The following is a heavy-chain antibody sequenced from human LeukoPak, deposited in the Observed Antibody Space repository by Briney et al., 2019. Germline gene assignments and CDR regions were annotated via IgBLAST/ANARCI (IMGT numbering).Heavy chain of an antibody. CDR3: ARHTTIAARLHTPFDY. CDR2: IYYSGST. Sequence: PSETLSLTCTVSSGSISSYYWSWIRQPPGKGLEWIGYIYYSGSTSYNPSLKSRVTISVDTSKNQFSLKLSSVTAADTAVYYCARHTTIAARLHTPFDYWGQRTLVTVSS. J-gene: IGHJ4*02. CDR1: SGSISSYY. V-gene: IGHV4-59*08. D-gene: IGHD6-6*01.